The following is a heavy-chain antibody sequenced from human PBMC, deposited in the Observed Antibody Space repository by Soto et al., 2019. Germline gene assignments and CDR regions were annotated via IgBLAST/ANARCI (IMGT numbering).Heavy chain of an antibody. CDR3: ARDRGHMVRGVPSYFDY. CDR2: ITSSSSYI. CDR1: GFTFSSYS. D-gene: IGHD3-10*01. J-gene: IGHJ4*02. V-gene: IGHV3-21*01. Sequence: EVQLVESGGGLVKPGGSLRLSCAASGFTFSSYSMNWVRQAPGKGLEWVSSITSSSSYIYYADAVKGRFTIPRDTAENSLELQTKSLRAEDTAVYYGARDRGHMVRGVPSYFDYWGQGTLVTVSS.